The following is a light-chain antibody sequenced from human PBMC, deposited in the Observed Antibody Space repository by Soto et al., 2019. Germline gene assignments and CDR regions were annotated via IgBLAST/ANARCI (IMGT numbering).Light chain of an antibody. CDR2: GSS. J-gene: IGKJ1*01. Sequence: EILMTQSPATLSVSPGERATLSCRASQSVSSNLAWYQQIPGQAPRLLIYGSSVRATGFPARFSGSGSGTDSTLTISSLQSEDFAVYYCQQYNTWPRTFGQGTKVEIK. CDR3: QQYNTWPRT. V-gene: IGKV3-15*01. CDR1: QSVSSN.